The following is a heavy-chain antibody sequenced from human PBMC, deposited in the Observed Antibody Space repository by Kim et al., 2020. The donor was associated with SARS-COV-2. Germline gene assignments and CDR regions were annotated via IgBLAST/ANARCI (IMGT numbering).Heavy chain of an antibody. D-gene: IGHD6-13*01. V-gene: IGHV3-13*01. J-gene: IGHJ4*02. CDR3: ARGPLAAATAGYFDY. Sequence: SVKGRFTISRENAKNSLYLQMNRLRAGDTAVYYCARGPLAAATAGYFDYWGQGTLVTVSS.